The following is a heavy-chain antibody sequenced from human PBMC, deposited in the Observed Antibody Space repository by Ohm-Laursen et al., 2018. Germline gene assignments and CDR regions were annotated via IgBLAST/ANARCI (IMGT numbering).Heavy chain of an antibody. CDR2: ISYDGSNK. Sequence: SLRLSCAASGLTFGSYGMHWVRQAPHKGLEWVALISYDGSNKYYADSVKGRFTISRDNSKNTLYLEVNSLRAEDTAVYYCAKDGEKAIIRCLFDLWGQGVLVTVSS. CDR3: AKDGEKAIIRCLFDL. CDR1: GLTFGSYG. V-gene: IGHV3-30*18. J-gene: IGHJ4*02. D-gene: IGHD5-24*01.